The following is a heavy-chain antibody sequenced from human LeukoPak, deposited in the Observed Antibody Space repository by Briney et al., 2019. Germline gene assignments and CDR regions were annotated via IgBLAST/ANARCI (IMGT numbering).Heavy chain of an antibody. CDR3: ASYRLPDS. V-gene: IGHV3-7*05. CDR2: IKEDRSEK. J-gene: IGHJ5*01. CDR1: GFAVSNYW. Sequence: GWSFTVSCAAAGFAVSNYWRSLIRQSPGRWLAWVDNIKEDRSEKYYVDSVKGRFTISRDNAKNSLYLQMNSLRAEDKAVHYCASYRLPDSWGQGTLVTVSS. D-gene: IGHD4-11*01.